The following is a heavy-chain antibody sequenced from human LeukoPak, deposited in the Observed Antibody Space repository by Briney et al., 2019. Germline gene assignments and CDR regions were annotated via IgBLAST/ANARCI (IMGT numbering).Heavy chain of an antibody. V-gene: IGHV3-23*01. CDR3: AKGLAVLVMAEFYY. D-gene: IGHD3-16*01. CDR2: IGGSGSST. CDR1: GFTILSCP. J-gene: IGHJ4*02. Sequence: GGSLTLSCPYCGFTILSCPSIYVGQAPGKGLEWVSTIGGSGSSTYYADSVKGRFTISRDNPRNTLYLQMNSLRAEDTAVYYSAKGLAVLVMAEFYYWGQGNLVTVSS.